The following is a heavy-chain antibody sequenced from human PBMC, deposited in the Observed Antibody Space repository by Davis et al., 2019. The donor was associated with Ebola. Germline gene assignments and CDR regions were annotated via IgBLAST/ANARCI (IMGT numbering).Heavy chain of an antibody. CDR1: AGSFSGYY. D-gene: IGHD5-18*01. CDR2: INHSGST. V-gene: IGHV4-34*01. J-gene: IGHJ6*02. CDR3: ERGRTVDTAMVTGFYYGMDV. Sequence: SQTLSPTCVVYAGSFSGYYSSWNRQPPGKGLEWIGEINHSGSTNYNPSLKSRVTISVDTSKNQFTLKLSSVTAADTAVNYCERGRTVDTAMVTGFYYGMDVWGQGTTVTVSS.